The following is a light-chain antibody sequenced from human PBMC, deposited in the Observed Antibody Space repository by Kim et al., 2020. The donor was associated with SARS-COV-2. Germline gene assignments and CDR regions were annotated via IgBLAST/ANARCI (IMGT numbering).Light chain of an antibody. Sequence: VSPGQQASITCSGDKLGDKYACWYQQKPGQSPVLVIYQDSKRPSGIPERFSGSNSGNTATLTISGTQAMDEADYYCQAWDSSTNVVFGGGTQLTVL. CDR2: QDS. CDR3: QAWDSSTNVV. CDR1: KLGDKY. V-gene: IGLV3-1*01. J-gene: IGLJ2*01.